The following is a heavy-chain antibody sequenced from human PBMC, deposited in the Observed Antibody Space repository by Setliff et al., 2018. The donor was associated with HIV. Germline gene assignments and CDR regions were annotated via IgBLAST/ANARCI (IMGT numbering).Heavy chain of an antibody. J-gene: IGHJ6*03. V-gene: IGHV3-21*01. D-gene: IGHD1-7*01. CDR1: GFTFSSYS. CDR2: ISSSSSYI. CDR3: AKNTPSIINYPYYYYMDV. Sequence: GGSLRLSCAASGFTFSSYSMNWVRQAPGKGLEWVSSISSSSSYIYYADSVKGRFTVSRDNSKNTLYLQMNSLTSEDTAVYYCAKNTPSIINYPYYYYMDVWGKGTTVTVSS.